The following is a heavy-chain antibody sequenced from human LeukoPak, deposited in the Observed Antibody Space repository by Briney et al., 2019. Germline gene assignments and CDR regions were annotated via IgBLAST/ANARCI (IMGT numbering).Heavy chain of an antibody. J-gene: IGHJ3*02. CDR3: ARDRPEGIALDGFDI. Sequence: SVTVSCESSGGTFSSYAISWVRQPPAQALECMWGIFHIFGNANYAQKFQGRVTITADESTSTAYMELRSLRSDDTAVYYCARDRPEGIALDGFDIWGQGTLVTVSS. CDR1: GGTFSSYA. V-gene: IGHV1-69*13. CDR2: IFHIFGNA. D-gene: IGHD6-13*01.